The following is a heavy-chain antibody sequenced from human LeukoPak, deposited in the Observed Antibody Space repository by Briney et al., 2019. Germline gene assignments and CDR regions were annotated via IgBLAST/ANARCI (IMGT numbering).Heavy chain of an antibody. CDR1: GGSFSGYY. V-gene: IGHV4-34*01. Sequence: SETLSLTXAVYGGSFSGYYWSWIRQPPGKGLEWIGEINHSGSTNYNPSLNSRVTISVDTSKNQFSLKLSSVTAADTAVYYCASLWVSGYCSSTSCYRDDYWGQGTLVTVSS. CDR2: INHSGST. J-gene: IGHJ4*02. D-gene: IGHD2-2*01. CDR3: ASLWVSGYCSSTSCYRDDY.